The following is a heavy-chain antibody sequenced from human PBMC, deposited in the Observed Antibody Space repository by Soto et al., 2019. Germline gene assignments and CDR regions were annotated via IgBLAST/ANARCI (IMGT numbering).Heavy chain of an antibody. Sequence: GGSLRLSCAASGFTFTNYWMHWVRQAPGKGLEWVSRIKYDESSTSYADSVKGRFTISRDNAKNTLYLKMNSLRAEDTAVYYCARDLRPYDIVATILHYWGLGTLLTVSS. CDR2: IKYDESST. J-gene: IGHJ4*02. CDR3: ARDLRPYDIVATILHY. CDR1: GFTFTNYW. D-gene: IGHD5-12*01. V-gene: IGHV3-74*01.